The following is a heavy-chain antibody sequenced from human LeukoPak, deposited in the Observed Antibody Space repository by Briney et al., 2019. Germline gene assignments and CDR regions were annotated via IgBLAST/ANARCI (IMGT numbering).Heavy chain of an antibody. D-gene: IGHD6-13*01. J-gene: IGHJ3*02. CDR3: ARERRSLALRAFDI. Sequence: PGGSLSLSCAASGFTFSSYSMNWVRQAPGKGLEWVSYISSSSSTIYYADSVKGRFTISRDNAKNSLYLQMNSLRAEDTAVYYCARERRSLALRAFDIWGQGTMVTVSS. V-gene: IGHV3-48*01. CDR2: ISSSSSTI. CDR1: GFTFSSYS.